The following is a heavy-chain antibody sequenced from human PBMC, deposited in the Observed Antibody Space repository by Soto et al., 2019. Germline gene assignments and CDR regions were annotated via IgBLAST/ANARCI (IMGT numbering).Heavy chain of an antibody. Sequence: QVQLVESGGGVVQPGRSLRLSCAASGFTFSSYAMHWVRQAPGKGLEWVAVISYDGSNKYYADSVKGRFTISRDNSKNTLYLQMNSLRAEDTAVYYCARGSGATLLGYYFDYWSQGTLFTVSS. D-gene: IGHD1-26*01. CDR2: ISYDGSNK. CDR1: GFTFSSYA. CDR3: ARGSGATLLGYYFDY. J-gene: IGHJ4*02. V-gene: IGHV3-30-3*01.